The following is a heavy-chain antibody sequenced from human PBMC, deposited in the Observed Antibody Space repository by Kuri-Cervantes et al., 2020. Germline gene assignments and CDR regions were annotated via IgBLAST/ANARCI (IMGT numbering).Heavy chain of an antibody. CDR2: IWYDGSNK. J-gene: IGHJ4*02. D-gene: IGHD1-26*01. CDR1: GFTFDDYG. Sequence: GGSLRLSCAASGFTFDDYGMSWVRQAPGKGLEWVAVIWYDGSNKYYADSVKGRFTISRDNSKNTLYLQMNSLRAEDTAVYYCAKIRQVGADGGFDYWGQGTLVTVSS. CDR3: AKIRQVGADGGFDY. V-gene: IGHV3-33*06.